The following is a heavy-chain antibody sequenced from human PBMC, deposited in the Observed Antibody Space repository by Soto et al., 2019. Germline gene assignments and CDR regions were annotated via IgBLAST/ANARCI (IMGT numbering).Heavy chain of an antibody. Sequence: PWWSLRLSCSASVFTFSSYAMSWVRQAPGKGLEWVSAISGSGGSTYYADSVKGRFTISRDNSKNTLYLQMNSLRAEDTAVYYCAKDEKATYYDFWSGYYWGPYGMDVWGQGTTVTVSS. CDR3: AKDEKATYYDFWSGYYWGPYGMDV. D-gene: IGHD3-3*01. J-gene: IGHJ6*02. CDR2: ISGSGGST. V-gene: IGHV3-23*01. CDR1: VFTFSSYA.